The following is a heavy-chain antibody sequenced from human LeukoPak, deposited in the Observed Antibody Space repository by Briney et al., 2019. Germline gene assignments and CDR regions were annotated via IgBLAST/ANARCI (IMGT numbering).Heavy chain of an antibody. Sequence: GGSLRLSCAASGFTFSSYWMHWVRQAPGKGLVWVSRINSDGSSTSYADFVKGRFTISRDNAKNTLYLQMNSLRAEDTAVYYCARRGITTVTTLVDYWGQGTLVTVSS. CDR1: GFTFSSYW. V-gene: IGHV3-74*01. CDR3: ARRGITTVTTLVDY. J-gene: IGHJ4*02. CDR2: INSDGSST. D-gene: IGHD4-11*01.